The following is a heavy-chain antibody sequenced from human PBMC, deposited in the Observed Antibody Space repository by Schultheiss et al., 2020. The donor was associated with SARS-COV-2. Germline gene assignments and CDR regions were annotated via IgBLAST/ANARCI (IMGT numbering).Heavy chain of an antibody. Sequence: GGSLRLSCAASGFTFSSYAMSWVRQAPGKGLEWVSAISGSGGSTYYADSVKGRFTISRDNSKNTLYLQMNSLRAEDTAVYYCAKPLDYDFWSGYGFDYWGQGTLVTVSS. D-gene: IGHD3-3*01. J-gene: IGHJ4*02. V-gene: IGHV3-23*01. CDR3: AKPLDYDFWSGYGFDY. CDR2: ISGSGGST. CDR1: GFTFSSYA.